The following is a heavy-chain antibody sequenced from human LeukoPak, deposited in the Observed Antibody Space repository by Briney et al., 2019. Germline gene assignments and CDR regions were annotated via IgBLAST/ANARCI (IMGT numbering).Heavy chain of an antibody. CDR1: GGSFSGYY. V-gene: IGHV4-59*01. Sequence: SETLSLTCAVYGGSFSGYYWSWIRQPPGKGLEWIGYIYYSGSTNYNPSLKSRVTISVDTSKNQFSLKLSSVTAADTAVYYCARGPVWDYYDSSGYYDYWGQGTLVTVSS. CDR2: IYYSGST. J-gene: IGHJ4*02. D-gene: IGHD3-22*01. CDR3: ARGPVWDYYDSSGYYDY.